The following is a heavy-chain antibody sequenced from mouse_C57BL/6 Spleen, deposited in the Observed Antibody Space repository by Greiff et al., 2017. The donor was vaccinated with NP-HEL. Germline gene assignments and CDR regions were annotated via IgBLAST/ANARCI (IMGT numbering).Heavy chain of an antibody. J-gene: IGHJ2*01. V-gene: IGHV5-4*01. CDR2: ISDGGSYT. CDR1: GFTFSSYA. D-gene: IGHD2-13*01. Sequence: DSGGGLVKPGGSLKLSCAASGFTFSSYAMSWVRQTPEKRLEWVATISDGGSYTYYPDNVKGRFTISRDNAKNNLYLQMSHLKSEDTAMYYCARDDFGEYFDYWGQGTTLTVSS. CDR3: ARDDFGEYFDY.